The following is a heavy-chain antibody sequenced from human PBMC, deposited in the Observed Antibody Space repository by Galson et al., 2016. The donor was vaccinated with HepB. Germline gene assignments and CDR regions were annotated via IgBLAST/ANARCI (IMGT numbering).Heavy chain of an antibody. CDR2: IYYSGGT. CDR3: AGYEVVSFDY. J-gene: IGHJ4*02. V-gene: IGHV4-31*03. Sequence: TLSLTCTVSGGSISSRGYYWRWIRQHPGKGLEWIGYIYYSGGTYYNPSLQIRLTISLDTSKNHFSLKLDSVTAADTAVYYCAGYEVVSFDYWGQGTLVTVSS. CDR1: GGSISSRGYY. D-gene: IGHD2-15*01.